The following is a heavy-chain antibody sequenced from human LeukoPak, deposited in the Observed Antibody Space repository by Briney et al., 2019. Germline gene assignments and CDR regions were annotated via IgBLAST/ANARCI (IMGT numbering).Heavy chain of an antibody. CDR3: ATSSGGRYFDN. V-gene: IGHV5-51*01. D-gene: IGHD3-22*01. CDR2: IYPADSDT. CDR1: GYSFTTYW. J-gene: IGHJ4*02. Sequence: GESLKISCKGSGYSFTTYWIGWVRQVPGKGLEWMGIIYPADSDTRYSPSFQGQVTISADKSINAAYLQWSSLKASDTAVYYCATSSGGRYFDNWGQGTLVTVSS.